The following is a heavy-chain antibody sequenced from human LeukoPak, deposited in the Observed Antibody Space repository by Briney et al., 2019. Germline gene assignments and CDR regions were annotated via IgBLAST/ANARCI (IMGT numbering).Heavy chain of an antibody. Sequence: SETLSRTCTVSGGSMSSYYWSWIRQPAGKGLEWIGRIYTSGSTNYNPSLKSRVTMSVDTSKNQFSLKLSSVTAADTAVYYCARGNSGYSSSWLDYWGQGTLVTVSS. CDR3: ARGNSGYSSSWLDY. CDR1: GGSMSSYY. V-gene: IGHV4-4*07. CDR2: IYTSGST. D-gene: IGHD6-13*01. J-gene: IGHJ4*02.